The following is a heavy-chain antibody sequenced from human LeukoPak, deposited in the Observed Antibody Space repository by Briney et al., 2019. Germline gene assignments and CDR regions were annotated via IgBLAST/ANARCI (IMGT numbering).Heavy chain of an antibody. V-gene: IGHV4-4*07. J-gene: IGHJ3*02. CDR3: ARGKNLASALELATSLDAFDI. Sequence: SETLSLTCTVPGVSISSYYWRWIRQPAGKGLEWIGRIYTSGSTNYNPSLKSRVTISVDKSKNQFSLKLSSVTAADTAVYYCARGKNLASALELATSLDAFDIWGQGTMVTVSS. CDR2: IYTSGST. D-gene: IGHD1-26*01. CDR1: GVSISSYY.